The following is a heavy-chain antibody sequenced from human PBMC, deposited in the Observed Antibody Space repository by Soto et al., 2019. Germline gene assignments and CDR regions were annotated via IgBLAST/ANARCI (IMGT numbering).Heavy chain of an antibody. CDR1: GFTFSSYA. CDR3: ARYIPGVRYYGLDV. CDR2: ISYDGSNK. Sequence: GGSLRLSCAASGFTFSSYAMHWVRQAPGRGLEWVAVISYDGSNKYYADSVKGRFTISRDNSRNTLYLEMYSLRAEDTAVYYCARYIPGVRYYGLDVRGQGTTVTVSS. V-gene: IGHV3-30-3*01. J-gene: IGHJ6*02. D-gene: IGHD2-2*01.